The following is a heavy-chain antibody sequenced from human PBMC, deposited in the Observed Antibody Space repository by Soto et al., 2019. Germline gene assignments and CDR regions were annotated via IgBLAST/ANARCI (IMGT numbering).Heavy chain of an antibody. Sequence: QITLKESGPTLVKPTETLTLTCTFSGFSFSPSGVGVGWIRQPPGKALDWVALIYWNDDKRYSPSLKNRLTIPKDISKNQVVLTMTNMDPVDTATYYCAHLPIFHEGHDAFDIWCQGTMVTVSS. CDR2: IYWNDDK. D-gene: IGHD3-9*01. V-gene: IGHV2-5*01. CDR3: AHLPIFHEGHDAFDI. CDR1: GFSFSPSGVG. J-gene: IGHJ3*02.